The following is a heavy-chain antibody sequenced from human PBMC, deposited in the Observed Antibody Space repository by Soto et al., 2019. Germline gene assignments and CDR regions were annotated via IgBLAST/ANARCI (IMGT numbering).Heavy chain of an antibody. D-gene: IGHD6-13*01. Sequence: VGSLRLSCAASGFTFSSYGMHWLREAPVKGLEWVAVISYDGSNKYYADSVKGRFTISRDNSKNTLYLQMNSLRAEDTAVYYCAKDSSSWYRVGAFDIWGQGTMVTVSS. CDR3: AKDSSSWYRVGAFDI. J-gene: IGHJ3*02. CDR2: ISYDGSNK. V-gene: IGHV3-30*18. CDR1: GFTFSSYG.